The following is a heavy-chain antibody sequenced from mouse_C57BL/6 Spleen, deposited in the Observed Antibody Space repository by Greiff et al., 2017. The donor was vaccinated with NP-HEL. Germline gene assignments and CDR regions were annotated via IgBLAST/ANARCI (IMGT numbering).Heavy chain of an antibody. CDR1: GFNIKDDY. V-gene: IGHV14-4*01. CDR3: TTKDYYEDYYAMDY. Sequence: VQLQQSGAELVRPGASVKLSCTASGFNIKDDYMHWVKQRPEQGLEWIGWIDPENGDTEYASKFQGKATITADKSANTAYLQLSSLTSEDTAVYYCTTKDYYEDYYAMDYWGQGTSVTVSS. CDR2: IDPENGDT. D-gene: IGHD1-1*01. J-gene: IGHJ4*01.